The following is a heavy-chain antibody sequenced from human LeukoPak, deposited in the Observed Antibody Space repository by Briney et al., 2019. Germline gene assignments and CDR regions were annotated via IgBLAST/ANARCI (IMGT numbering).Heavy chain of an antibody. Sequence: SQTLSLTCTVSGASISSGGYYWNWIRQPPGKGLEWIGYIYYSRSISYSPSLKSRLTISVDTSKNQFSLKLSSVTAADTAVYYCARDGYNSGYFDYWGQGTLVTVSS. CDR2: IYYSRSI. J-gene: IGHJ4*02. V-gene: IGHV4-30-4*01. CDR1: GASISSGGYY. D-gene: IGHD5-24*01. CDR3: ARDGYNSGYFDY.